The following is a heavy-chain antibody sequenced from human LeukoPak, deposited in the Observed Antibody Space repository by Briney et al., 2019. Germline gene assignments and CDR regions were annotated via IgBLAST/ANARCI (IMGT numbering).Heavy chain of an antibody. CDR2: IKQDGSEK. CDR1: GFTFSSYW. CDR3: AKLPVAGLYFDY. V-gene: IGHV3-7*03. J-gene: IGHJ4*02. Sequence: GGSLRLSCAASGFTFSSYWMSRVRQAPGKGLEWVANIKQDGSEKYYVDSVKGRFTISRDNAKNSLYLQMNSLRVEDTAVYYCAKLPVAGLYFDYWGQGTLVTVSS. D-gene: IGHD6-19*01.